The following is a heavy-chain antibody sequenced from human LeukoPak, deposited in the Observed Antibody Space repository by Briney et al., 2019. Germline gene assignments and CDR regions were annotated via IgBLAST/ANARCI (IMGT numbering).Heavy chain of an antibody. CDR1: GFIFRSYA. J-gene: IGHJ4*02. D-gene: IGHD4-11*01. CDR2: ISLSGDST. V-gene: IGHV3-23*01. CDR3: AKGTLGVTSILDY. Sequence: GGSLRLSCAASGFIFRSYAMSWVRQAPGKGLERVSVISLSGDSTDYADSVKGRFTISRDNSKNTLYLQMNSLRAEDTALYYCAKGTLGVTSILDYWGQGILVTVSS.